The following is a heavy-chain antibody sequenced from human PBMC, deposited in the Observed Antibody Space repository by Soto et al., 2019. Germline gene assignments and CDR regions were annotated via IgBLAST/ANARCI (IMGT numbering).Heavy chain of an antibody. D-gene: IGHD3-22*01. CDR1: GFTFSDYY. CDR3: ARVGLRSSGYYYPNYWYFDL. J-gene: IGHJ2*01. Sequence: GGSLRLSCAASGFTFSDYYMSWIRQDPGKGLEWVSYISSSSSYTNYADSVKGRFTISRDNAKNSLYLQMNSLRAEDAAVYYCARVGLRSSGYYYPNYWYFDLGGRGTLVTVS. CDR2: ISSSSSYT. V-gene: IGHV3-11*06.